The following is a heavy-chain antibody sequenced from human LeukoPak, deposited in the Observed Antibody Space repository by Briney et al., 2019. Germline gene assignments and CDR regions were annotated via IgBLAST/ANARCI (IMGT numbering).Heavy chain of an antibody. J-gene: IGHJ5*02. CDR3: ARHVGLLRNSYYDILTGYWNTNWFDP. Sequence: KPSETLSLTCTVSGGSISSSSYYWGWIRQPPGKGLEWIGSIYYSGSTYYNPSLKSRVTISVDTSKNQFSLKLSSVTAADTAVYYCARHVGLLRNSYYDILTGYWNTNWFDPWGQGTPVTVSS. D-gene: IGHD3-9*01. CDR1: GGSISSSSYY. CDR2: IYYSGST. V-gene: IGHV4-39*01.